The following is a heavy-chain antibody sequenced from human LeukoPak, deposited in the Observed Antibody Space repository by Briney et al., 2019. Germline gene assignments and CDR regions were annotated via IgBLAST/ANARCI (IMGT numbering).Heavy chain of an antibody. CDR2: INPNSGGT. CDR1: GYTFTGYY. J-gene: IGHJ4*02. D-gene: IGHD2-15*01. V-gene: IGHV1-2*02. CDR3: ARDLRGNSFDY. Sequence: ASVKVSCKASGYTFTGYYMHWVRQAPGQGLEWMGWINPNSGGTNYAQKFQGRVTMTRDTSINTAYMDLTGLTSDDTALYYCARDLRGNSFDYWGQGTLVTVSS.